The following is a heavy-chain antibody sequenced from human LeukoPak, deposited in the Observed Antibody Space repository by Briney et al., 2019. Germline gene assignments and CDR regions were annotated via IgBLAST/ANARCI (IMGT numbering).Heavy chain of an antibody. Sequence: GRSLRLSCAPSGFTFSSYGMHSVRQAPGKGLEWVAVISYDGSNKYYADSVKGRFTISRDNSKNTLYLQMNSLRAEDTAVYYCAKDSYGDYSYYYGMDVWGQGTTVTVSS. J-gene: IGHJ6*02. CDR1: GFTFSSYG. D-gene: IGHD4-17*01. V-gene: IGHV3-30*18. CDR3: AKDSYGDYSYYYGMDV. CDR2: ISYDGSNK.